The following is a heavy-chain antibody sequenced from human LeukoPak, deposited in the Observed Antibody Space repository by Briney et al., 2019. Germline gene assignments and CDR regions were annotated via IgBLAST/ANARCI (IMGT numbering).Heavy chain of an antibody. Sequence: PSETLSLTCAVYGGSCDDYYCSWLRQPPGKGLEWIGEIHPSGIFYYNSSLLSRVTISIDTSKSQFSLRLTSVTAADTAFYFCARGRDRSKAGDHWGQGSLVTVSS. CDR1: GGSCDDYY. CDR2: IHPSGIF. J-gene: IGHJ4*02. V-gene: IGHV4-34*01. D-gene: IGHD5-24*01. CDR3: ARGRDRSKAGDH.